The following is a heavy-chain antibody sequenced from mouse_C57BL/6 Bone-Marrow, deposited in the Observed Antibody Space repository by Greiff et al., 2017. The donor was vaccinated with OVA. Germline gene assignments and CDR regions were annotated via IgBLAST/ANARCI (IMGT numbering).Heavy chain of an antibody. CDR2: IYPGSGST. CDR3: ARSYYGSSPRYFDV. D-gene: IGHD1-1*01. V-gene: IGHV1-55*01. CDR1: GYTFTSYW. Sequence: QVHVKQPGAELVKPGASVKMSCKASGYTFTSYWITWVKQRPGQGLEWIGDIYPGSGSTNYNEKFKSKATLTVDTSSSTAYMQLSSLTSEDSAVYYCARSYYGSSPRYFDVWGTGTTVTVSS. J-gene: IGHJ1*03.